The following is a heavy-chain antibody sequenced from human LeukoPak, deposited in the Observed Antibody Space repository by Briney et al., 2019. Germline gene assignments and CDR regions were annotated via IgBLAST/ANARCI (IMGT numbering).Heavy chain of an antibody. CDR1: AFSRTPNAVG. Sequence: SGPTLVKPTQTPRLTFSFSAFSRTPNAVGVALLRHPPGNALEWHAVISCNDQMHYTPSLENRLTITKDTSKTQVVLTMTKMDPADTATYFCAHRDKSFGVIKNENWFDPWGPGTPVTVSS. V-gene: IGHV2-5*01. D-gene: IGHD3-3*01. CDR3: AHRDKSFGVIKNENWFDP. CDR2: ISCNDQM. J-gene: IGHJ5*02.